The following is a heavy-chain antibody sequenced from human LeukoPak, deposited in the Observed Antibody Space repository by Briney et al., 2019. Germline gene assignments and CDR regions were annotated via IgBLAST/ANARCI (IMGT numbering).Heavy chain of an antibody. CDR1: GYSFTSYW. CDR2: IYPGDSDT. CDR3: ARRWHSIVGATINAFDI. J-gene: IGHJ3*02. Sequence: GESLKISCKGSGYSFTSYWIGWVRQMPGKGLEWMGIIYPGDSDTRYSPSFQGQVTISADKSNSTAYLQWSSLKASDTAMYYCARRWHSIVGATINAFDIWGQGTMVTVSS. V-gene: IGHV5-51*01. D-gene: IGHD1-26*01.